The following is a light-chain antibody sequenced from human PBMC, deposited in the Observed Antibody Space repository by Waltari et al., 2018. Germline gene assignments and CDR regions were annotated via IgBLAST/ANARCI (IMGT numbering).Light chain of an antibody. CDR3: QSFDIRLSGGVV. CDR2: GNN. J-gene: IGLJ3*02. Sequence: QSVLPQPPSMSGAPGQRVTISCTGSSSNIGAGHDVHWYQVFPGTAPKPLIYGNNNRPAGVPDRIYGSKSDTSASLAIGGLQAEDEADYYCQSFDIRLSGGVVFGGGTKVTVL. CDR1: SSNIGAGHD. V-gene: IGLV1-40*01.